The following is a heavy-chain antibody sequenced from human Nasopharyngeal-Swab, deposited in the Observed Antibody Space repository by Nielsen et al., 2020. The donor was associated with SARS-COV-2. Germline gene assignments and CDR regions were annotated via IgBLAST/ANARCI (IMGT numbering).Heavy chain of an antibody. CDR1: GYTFTSYG. J-gene: IGHJ4*02. V-gene: IGHV1-18*01. D-gene: IGHD4-17*01. Sequence: GESLKISCKGSGYTFTSYGISWVRQAPGQGLEWMGWISAYNGNTNYAQKLQGRVTMTTDTSTSTAYMELRSLRSDDTAVYYCARDFYGDSFGYWGQGTLVTVSS. CDR2: ISAYNGNT. CDR3: ARDFYGDSFGY.